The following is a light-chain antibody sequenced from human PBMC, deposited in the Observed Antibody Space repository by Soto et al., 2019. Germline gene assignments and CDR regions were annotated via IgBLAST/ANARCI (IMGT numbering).Light chain of an antibody. Sequence: QSVLTQPPSVSEAPGQRVTISCTGSSSNIGAGYEAHWYQQVPGTAPKLLIYENNNRPSGVPDRFSGSKSGTSASLAITGLQAEDEAEYYGQSYDSSLSGYVFGTGTKVTV. CDR1: SSNIGAGYE. CDR3: QSYDSSLSGYV. V-gene: IGLV1-40*01. J-gene: IGLJ1*01. CDR2: ENN.